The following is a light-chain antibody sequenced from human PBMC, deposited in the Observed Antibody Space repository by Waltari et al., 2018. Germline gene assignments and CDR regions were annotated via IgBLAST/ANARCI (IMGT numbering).Light chain of an antibody. CDR1: SSDVGNYNF. CDR2: EGS. J-gene: IGLJ1*01. Sequence: QSALTQPASVSGSPGQSITISCTGNSSDVGNYNFVSWYQQHPGKAPKLMIYEGSKRPSGVSNRFSGSKSGNTASLTISGLQAEDEADYYCCSYAGSTTFYVFGTETKVTVV. CDR3: CSYAGSTTFYV. V-gene: IGLV2-23*01.